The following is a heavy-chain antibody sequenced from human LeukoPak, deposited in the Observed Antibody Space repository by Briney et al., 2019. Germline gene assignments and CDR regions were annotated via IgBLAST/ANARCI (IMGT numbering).Heavy chain of an antibody. CDR1: GFTFSSYW. V-gene: IGHV3-7*01. Sequence: GGSLRLSCAASGFTFSSYWMSWVRQAPGKGLEWVANIKQDGSEKYYVDSVKGRFTISRDNAKNSLYLQMNSLRAEDTAVYYCAGTSKPQQSAGGDCYSCAFDIWGQGTMVTVSS. CDR2: IKQDGSEK. D-gene: IGHD2-21*02. J-gene: IGHJ3*02. CDR3: AGTSKPQQSAGGDCYSCAFDI.